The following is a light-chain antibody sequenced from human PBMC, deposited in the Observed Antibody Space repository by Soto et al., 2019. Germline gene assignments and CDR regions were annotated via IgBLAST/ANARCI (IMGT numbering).Light chain of an antibody. CDR3: KQTHSVPNT. Sequence: DIQMTQSPSSLSASVGSRATMIRPASERIITHFNWYQQKPGKAHRLLMYGASTLQSGVPSRFSGSGSGTEFTLTINNLQTEDLATYSCKQTHSVPNTFGGGTKVDIK. V-gene: IGKV1-39*01. CDR1: ERIITH. J-gene: IGKJ4*01. CDR2: GAS.